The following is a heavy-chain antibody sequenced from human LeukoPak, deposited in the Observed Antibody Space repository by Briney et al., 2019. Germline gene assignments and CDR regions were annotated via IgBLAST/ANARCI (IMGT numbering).Heavy chain of an antibody. CDR1: GGSISSSLYY. D-gene: IGHD6-19*01. J-gene: IGHJ4*02. CDR3: TTTTRGWYGVGDY. Sequence: SETLSLTCTVSGGSISSSLYYWGWIRQAPGKGLEWIGGFYYSGSTYYNASLKSRVTISVDTSKSQFSLKLSSVTATDTAVYYCTTTTRGWYGVGDYWGQGTLVTVSS. CDR2: FYYSGST. V-gene: IGHV4-39*01.